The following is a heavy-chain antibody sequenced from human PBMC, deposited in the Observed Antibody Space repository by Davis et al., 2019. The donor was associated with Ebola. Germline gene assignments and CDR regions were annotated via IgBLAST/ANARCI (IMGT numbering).Heavy chain of an antibody. CDR3: AREGRAVAGIHYYYYGMDA. V-gene: IGHV3-33*01. CDR2: IWYDGSNI. D-gene: IGHD6-19*01. J-gene: IGHJ6*04. CDR1: GFTFSSYG. Sequence: GESLKIPCAASGFTFSSYGMHWVRQAPCPCLSSVAVIWYDGSNIYYADSVKGRFTISRDNSKNTLYLQMNSLRAEDTAVYYCAREGRAVAGIHYYYYGMDAWGKGTTVTVSS.